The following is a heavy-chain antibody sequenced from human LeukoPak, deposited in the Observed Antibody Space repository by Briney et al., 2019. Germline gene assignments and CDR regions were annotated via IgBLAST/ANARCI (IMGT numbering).Heavy chain of an antibody. J-gene: IGHJ5*02. V-gene: IGHV3-30*03. CDR1: GFTFSSYG. CDR3: ARDRTYFYGSGSSGFDP. CDR2: ISYDGSKK. Sequence: PGGSLRLSCAASGFTFSSYGMHWVRQAPGKGLEWVAVISYDGSKKYYADSVKGRFTISRDDSKNTLYLQMNSLRSDDTAVYYCARDRTYFYGSGSSGFDPWGQGTLVTVSS. D-gene: IGHD3-10*01.